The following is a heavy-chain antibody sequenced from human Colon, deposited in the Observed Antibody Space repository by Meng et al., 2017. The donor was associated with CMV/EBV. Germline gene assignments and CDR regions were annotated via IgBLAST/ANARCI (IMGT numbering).Heavy chain of an antibody. CDR3: AKESVRFLGRVNWFDR. CDR1: GFTFSSFA. J-gene: IGHJ5*02. Sequence: GESLKISCTASGFTFSSFAMSWVRQSPGKGLEWGSGIRGKGGSTDYADSVKGRFTISRDNSKNTLYLQMNSLRAEDTATYYCAKESVRFLGRVNWFDRWGQGTLVTVSS. CDR2: IRGKGGST. V-gene: IGHV3-23*01. D-gene: IGHD3-3*01.